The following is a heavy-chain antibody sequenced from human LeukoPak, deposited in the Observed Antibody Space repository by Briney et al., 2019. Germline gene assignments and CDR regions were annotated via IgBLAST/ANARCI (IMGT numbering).Heavy chain of an antibody. D-gene: IGHD2-21*02. J-gene: IGHJ4*02. V-gene: IGHV3-30*02. CDR3: AKSAVRGLPVLGN. CDR1: GFTFSTYG. Sequence: GGSLRLSCAASGFTFSTYGMHWVRQAPGKGLEWVAFIRYDGSNKFYADSVKGRFTISRDNSKNTLYLQMNNLRAEDTAVYYCAKSAVRGLPVLGNWGQGTLVTVSS. CDR2: IRYDGSNK.